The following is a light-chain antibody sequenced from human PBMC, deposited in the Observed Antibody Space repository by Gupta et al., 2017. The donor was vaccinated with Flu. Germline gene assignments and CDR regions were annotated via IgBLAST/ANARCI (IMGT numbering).Light chain of an antibody. CDR2: GAS. Sequence: IVLTXSPXTLSLSPGERATLSCRASQSVSSNYLAWYQHKPGQAPRLLIYGASNRATGIPDRFSGTGSGTNFTLTISRLEPEDFAVYYCQQYGYSLRSFGQGTKLEIK. CDR3: QQYGYSLRS. CDR1: QSVSSNY. V-gene: IGKV3-20*01. J-gene: IGKJ2*03.